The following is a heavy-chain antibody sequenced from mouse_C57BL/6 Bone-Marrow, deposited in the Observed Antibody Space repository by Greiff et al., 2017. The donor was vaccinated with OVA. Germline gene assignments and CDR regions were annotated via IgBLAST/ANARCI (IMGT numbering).Heavy chain of an antibody. CDR2: ISSGGSYT. CDR3: ASLWSYYYAMDY. D-gene: IGHD1-1*02. Sequence: EVHLVESGGDLVKPGGSLKLSCAASGFTFSSYGMSWVRQTPDKRLEWVATISSGGSYTYYPDSVKGRFTISRDNAKNTLYLQMSSLKSEDTAMYYCASLWSYYYAMDYWGQGTSVTVSS. J-gene: IGHJ4*01. V-gene: IGHV5-6*01. CDR1: GFTFSSYG.